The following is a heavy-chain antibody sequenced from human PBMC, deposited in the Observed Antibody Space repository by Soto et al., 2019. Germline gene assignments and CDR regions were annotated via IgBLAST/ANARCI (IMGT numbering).Heavy chain of an antibody. D-gene: IGHD3-10*01. CDR1: GFTFSDHY. CDR2: TRNKANSYTT. V-gene: IGHV3-72*01. Sequence: PGGSLRLSCAASGFTFSDHYMDWVRQAPGKGLEWVGRTRNKANSYTTEYAASVKGRFTTSRDDSKNSLYLQMNSLKTEDTAVYYCARVVRDAFDIWGQGTMVTVSS. CDR3: ARVVRDAFDI. J-gene: IGHJ3*02.